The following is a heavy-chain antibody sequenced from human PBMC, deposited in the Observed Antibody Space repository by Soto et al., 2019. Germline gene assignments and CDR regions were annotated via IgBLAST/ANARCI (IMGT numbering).Heavy chain of an antibody. D-gene: IGHD3-22*01. CDR1: GYTFSTYG. CDR2: FNTGNGDT. V-gene: IGHV1-3*04. CDR3: ARVVPLYDRTSPLDY. J-gene: IGHJ4*02. Sequence: QVQLVQSGAEEKKPGASVKVSCKASGYTFSTYGIHWVRQAPGQRLEWMGWFNTGNGDTKYSQKFQGRVTLTGGTSASTASMELSGLRSADTAVYYCARVVPLYDRTSPLDYWGQGTLVTVSS.